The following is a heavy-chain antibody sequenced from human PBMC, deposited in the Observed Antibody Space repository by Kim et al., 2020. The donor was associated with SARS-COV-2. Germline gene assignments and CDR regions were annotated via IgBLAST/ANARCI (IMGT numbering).Heavy chain of an antibody. D-gene: IGHD5-12*01. V-gene: IGHV4-31*02. J-gene: IGHJ4*02. Sequence: DNPSVKSRLIISLDKSKNQISLKWSSGTAADTAVYYCVRGRRDGYNYFDYWGQGTLVTVSS. CDR3: VRGRRDGYNYFDY.